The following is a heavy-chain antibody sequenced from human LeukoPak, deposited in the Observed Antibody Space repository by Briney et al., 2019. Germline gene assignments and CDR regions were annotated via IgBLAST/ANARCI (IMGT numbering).Heavy chain of an antibody. CDR1: GGSISSYY. D-gene: IGHD3-3*01. V-gene: IGHV4-59*12. Sequence: SETLSLTCTVSGGSISSYYWSWIRQPPGKGLEWIGYIYYSGSTNYNPSLKSRVTISVDTSKNQFSLKLSSVTAADTAVYYCARVPLSGYALSYFGYYFDYWGQGTLVTVSS. CDR3: ARVPLSGYALSYFGYYFDY. CDR2: IYYSGST. J-gene: IGHJ4*02.